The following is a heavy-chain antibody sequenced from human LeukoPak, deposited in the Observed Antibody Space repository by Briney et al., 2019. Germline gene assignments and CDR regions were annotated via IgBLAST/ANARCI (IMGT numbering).Heavy chain of an antibody. D-gene: IGHD3-9*01. V-gene: IGHV1-69*13. CDR3: ARGGFVGNTDILTGYGY. CDR1: GGTFSSYA. CDR2: IIPIFGTA. J-gene: IGHJ4*02. Sequence: SVKVSCKAPGGTFSSYAISWVRQAPGQGLEWMGGIIPIFGTANYAQKFQGRVTITADESTSTAYMELSSLRSEDTAVYYRARGGFVGNTDILTGYGYWGQGTLVTVSS.